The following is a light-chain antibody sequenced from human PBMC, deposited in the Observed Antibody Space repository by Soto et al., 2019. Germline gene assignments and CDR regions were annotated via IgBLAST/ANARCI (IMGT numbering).Light chain of an antibody. J-gene: IGKJ4*02. V-gene: IGKV2-28*01. CDR3: MQGLQTPPT. CDR1: QSLLHSNGYNY. CDR2: FGS. Sequence: DIVMTQSSVSLPVTPGEPASISCRSSQSLLHSNGYNYLDWYLQEPRQSPQLLVCFGSKPASGVTERFSGSGSGTDFTLKISRVEAEDVGVYYCMQGLQTPPTFGGGTRVEIK.